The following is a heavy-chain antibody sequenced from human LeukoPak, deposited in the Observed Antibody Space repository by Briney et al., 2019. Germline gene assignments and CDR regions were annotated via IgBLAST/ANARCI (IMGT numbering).Heavy chain of an antibody. D-gene: IGHD1-26*01. V-gene: IGHV3-30-3*01. Sequence: GRSLRIFCAACGFNFSIYAMHWVSQAPAKGLEWVAVISYDGSNKYYADSVKGRFTISRDNSKNTLYLQMNSLRAEDTAVYYCARDPGIVGATDYFDYWGQGTLVTVSS. CDR1: GFNFSIYA. CDR2: ISYDGSNK. CDR3: ARDPGIVGATDYFDY. J-gene: IGHJ4*02.